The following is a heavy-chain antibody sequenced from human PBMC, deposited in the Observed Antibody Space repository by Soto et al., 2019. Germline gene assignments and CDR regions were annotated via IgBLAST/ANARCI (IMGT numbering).Heavy chain of an antibody. Sequence: PGGSLRLSCAASGFTFSSYSMNWVRQAPGKGLELVSYISSSSSTIYYADSVKGRFTVSRDNAKNSLYLQMNSLRDEDTAVYYCARDDYYDTSGYLALFDYWGQGTLVTVSS. J-gene: IGHJ4*02. CDR1: GFTFSSYS. V-gene: IGHV3-48*02. CDR2: ISSSSSTI. D-gene: IGHD3-22*01. CDR3: ARDDYYDTSGYLALFDY.